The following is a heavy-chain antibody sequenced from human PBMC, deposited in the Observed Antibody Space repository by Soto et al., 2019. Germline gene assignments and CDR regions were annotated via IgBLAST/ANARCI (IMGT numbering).Heavy chain of an antibody. CDR1: GYTFNSYG. D-gene: IGHD3-9*01. CDR3: ARAHFLTGYYRLFDF. CDR2: VSAFNGHT. Sequence: QVQLVQSGGEVKKPGASVKVSCKASGYTFNSYGIIWVRQAPGHGLEWMGWVSAFNGHTNFAQRFQGRVSMTTDPSTTTAYMELRGLTSDDTAVYYCARAHFLTGYYRLFDFWGQGALVTVSS. J-gene: IGHJ4*02. V-gene: IGHV1-18*04.